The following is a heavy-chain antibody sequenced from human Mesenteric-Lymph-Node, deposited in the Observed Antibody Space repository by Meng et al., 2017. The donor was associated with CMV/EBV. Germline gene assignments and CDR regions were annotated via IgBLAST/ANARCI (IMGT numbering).Heavy chain of an antibody. CDR3: ARGDTAMDYCFDY. D-gene: IGHD5-18*01. CDR1: RFTFSSYY. CDR2: IKQDGSEK. V-gene: IGHV3-7*01. J-gene: IGHJ4*02. Sequence: GESLKISCVASRFTFSSYYMSWVRQAPGKGLEWVANIKQDGSEKYYVDSVKGRFTISRDNAKNSLYLQMNSLRAEDTAVYYCARGDTAMDYCFDYWGQGTLVTVSS.